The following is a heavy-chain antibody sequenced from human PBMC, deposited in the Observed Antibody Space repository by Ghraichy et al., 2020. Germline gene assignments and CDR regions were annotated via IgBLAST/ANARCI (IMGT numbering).Heavy chain of an antibody. D-gene: IGHD2-21*01. CDR2: IGRSDT. CDR3: AKGVVDRGASS. V-gene: IGHV3-23*01. J-gene: IGHJ5*02. CDR1: GFTFSNNA. Sequence: GGSLRLSCATSGFTFSNNAMSWVRQAPGKGLEWVSSIGRSDTFSADSVRGRFSISRDNSKNTLYLQMTSLRPEDTAAYYCAKGVVDRGASSWGQGTLVTVSS.